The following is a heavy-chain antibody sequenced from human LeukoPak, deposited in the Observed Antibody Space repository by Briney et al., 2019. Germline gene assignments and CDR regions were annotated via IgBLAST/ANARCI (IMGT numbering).Heavy chain of an antibody. J-gene: IGHJ3*02. CDR2: IKQDGSDK. V-gene: IGHV3-7*01. Sequence: PGGSLRLSCAASGFTFSNYWMSWVRQAPGKGLQWLANIKQDGSDKYYVDSLKCRFTISRDNAKNSLYLQMNSLRAEDTAVYYCARRWRSAFDIWGQGTMVTVSS. D-gene: IGHD5-24*01. CDR3: ARRWRSAFDI. CDR1: GFTFSNYW.